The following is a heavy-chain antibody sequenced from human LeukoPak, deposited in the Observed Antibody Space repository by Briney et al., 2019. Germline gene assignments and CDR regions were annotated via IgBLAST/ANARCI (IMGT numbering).Heavy chain of an antibody. CDR3: ARKGSGWYYGWFDP. CDR2: IYHSGST. V-gene: IGHV4-38-2*01. D-gene: IGHD6-19*01. J-gene: IGHJ5*02. Sequence: SETLSLTCAVSGYSISSGHYWGWIRQPPGKGLEWIGSIYHSGSTYYNPSLKSRVTISVDTSKNQFSLKLSSVTAADTAVYYCARKGSGWYYGWFDPWGQGTLVTVSS. CDR1: GYSISSGHY.